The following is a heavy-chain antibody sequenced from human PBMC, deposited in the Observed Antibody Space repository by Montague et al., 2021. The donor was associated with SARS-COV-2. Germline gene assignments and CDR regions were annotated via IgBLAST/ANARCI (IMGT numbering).Heavy chain of an antibody. CDR3: ARVAELDVFSVYYYGLDV. CDR1: GGSISSYY. J-gene: IGHJ6*02. D-gene: IGHD5/OR15-5a*01. CDR2: IYYSGST. V-gene: IGHV4-59*01. Sequence: SETLSLTCTASGGSISSYYWSWIRQPPGKGLEWIGYIYYSGSTNYNPSLKSRVTISVDTSKNQFSLNLRSVTTADTAVYYCARVAELDVFSVYYYGLDVWGQGTTVTVSS.